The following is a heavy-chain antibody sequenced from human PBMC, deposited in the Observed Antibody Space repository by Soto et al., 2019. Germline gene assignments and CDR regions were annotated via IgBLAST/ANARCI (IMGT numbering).Heavy chain of an antibody. CDR1: GGSFSGYY. Sequence: SETLSLTCAVYGGSFSGYYWSWIRQPPGKGLEWIGYIYYSGSTNYNPSLKSRVTISVDTSKNQFSLKLSSVTAADTAVYYCARDIFERGYSCGWGGYYYGMDVWGQGTTVTVSS. D-gene: IGHD5-18*01. J-gene: IGHJ6*02. CDR2: IYYSGST. V-gene: IGHV4-59*01. CDR3: ARDIFERGYSCGWGGYYYGMDV.